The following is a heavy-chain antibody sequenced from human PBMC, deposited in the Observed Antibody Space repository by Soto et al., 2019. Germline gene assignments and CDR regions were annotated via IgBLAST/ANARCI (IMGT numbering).Heavy chain of an antibody. Sequence: AEALCLTCAVYGGSFSVYYWGWIRQPPGRGLEWIGEINHSGSTNYNPSLKSRVTISVDTSKNQFSLKLRSVTAADTAVYYCARGYSSSWYRYYYGMDVWGQGTTVTVSS. CDR1: GGSFSVYY. D-gene: IGHD6-13*01. CDR3: ARGYSSSWYRYYYGMDV. J-gene: IGHJ6*01. V-gene: IGHV4-34*01. CDR2: INHSGST.